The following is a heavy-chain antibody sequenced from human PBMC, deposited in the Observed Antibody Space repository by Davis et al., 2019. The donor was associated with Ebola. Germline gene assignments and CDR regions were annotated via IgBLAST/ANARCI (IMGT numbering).Heavy chain of an antibody. Sequence: ASVKVSCKASGYTFTNYGISWVRQAPGQRPEWMGWINTATGSPMYAQDFTGRFVFSLDTSVSTAYLEISSLKAEDTAVYYCARWGTSHDNADHWGQGTLVTVSS. CDR1: GYTFTNYG. J-gene: IGHJ4*02. CDR3: ARWGTSHDNADH. D-gene: IGHD1-1*01. V-gene: IGHV7-4-1*02. CDR2: INTATGSP.